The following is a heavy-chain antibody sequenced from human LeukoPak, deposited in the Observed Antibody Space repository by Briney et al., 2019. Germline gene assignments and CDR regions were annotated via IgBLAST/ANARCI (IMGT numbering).Heavy chain of an antibody. CDR2: INHSGST. J-gene: IGHJ3*02. V-gene: IGHV4-34*01. D-gene: IGHD3-22*01. CDR3: ARDNYYDSSGYSNAFDI. Sequence: PSETLSLTCAVYGGSFSGYYWSWIRQPPGKGLEWIGEINHSGSTNYNPSLKSRVTISVDTSKNQFSLKLSSVTAADTAVYYCARDNYYDSSGYSNAFDIWGQGTMVTVSS. CDR1: GGSFSGYY.